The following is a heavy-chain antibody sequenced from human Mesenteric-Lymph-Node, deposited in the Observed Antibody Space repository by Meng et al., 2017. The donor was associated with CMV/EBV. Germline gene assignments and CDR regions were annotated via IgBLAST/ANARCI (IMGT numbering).Heavy chain of an antibody. CDR3: ARGRHKYCGGDCSDAFDI. CDR1: GFIFSRHE. V-gene: IGHV3-48*03. D-gene: IGHD2-21*01. J-gene: IGHJ3*02. Sequence: GESLKISCAASGFIFSRHEMNWVRQAPGKGLEWISYISSSGSTMYYADSVKGRFTISRDNAKNSLYLQMNGLRVEDTAVYFCARGRHKYCGGDCSDAFDIWGVGTMVTVSS. CDR2: ISSSGSTM.